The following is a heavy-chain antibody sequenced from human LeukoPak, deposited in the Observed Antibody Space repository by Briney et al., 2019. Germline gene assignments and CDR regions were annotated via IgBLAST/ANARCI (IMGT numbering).Heavy chain of an antibody. Sequence: ASVKVSCKTSGYTFTGYYMNWVRQAPGQGLEWMGWINPNTGEINYAQKFQGRVTMTRDTSVSTAYMQLSSLRSEDTAVYYCARAYRPSIAAAGPFDYWGQGTLVTVSS. V-gene: IGHV1-2*02. D-gene: IGHD6-13*01. CDR1: GYTFTGYY. CDR2: INPNTGEI. J-gene: IGHJ4*02. CDR3: ARAYRPSIAAAGPFDY.